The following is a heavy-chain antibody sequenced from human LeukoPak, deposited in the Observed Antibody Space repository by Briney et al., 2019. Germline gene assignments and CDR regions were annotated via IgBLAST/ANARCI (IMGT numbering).Heavy chain of an antibody. D-gene: IGHD5-12*01. Sequence: GGSLRLSCAASGFTFNNYAMNWVRQAPGKGLEWVSTISDSGGSTYYADSVRGRFSISRDNSKNTLYLQMNSLRAEDTAVYSCANARLPDYDYYYGMDVWGQGTTVTVSS. J-gene: IGHJ6*02. CDR1: GFTFNNYA. V-gene: IGHV3-23*01. CDR3: ANARLPDYDYYYGMDV. CDR2: ISDSGGST.